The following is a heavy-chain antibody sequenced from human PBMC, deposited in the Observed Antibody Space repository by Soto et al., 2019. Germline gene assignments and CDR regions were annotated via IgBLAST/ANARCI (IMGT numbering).Heavy chain of an antibody. V-gene: IGHV1-69*06. CDR3: ARSSYYYDSSGYQMAFGAFDI. CDR2: IIPIFGTA. D-gene: IGHD3-22*01. CDR1: GGTFSSYA. J-gene: IGHJ3*02. Sequence: SVKVSCKXSGGTFSSYAISWVRQAPGQGLEWMGGIIPIFGTANYAQKFQGRVTITADKSTSTAYMELSSLRSEDTAVYYCARSSYYYDSSGYQMAFGAFDIWGQGTMVTVSS.